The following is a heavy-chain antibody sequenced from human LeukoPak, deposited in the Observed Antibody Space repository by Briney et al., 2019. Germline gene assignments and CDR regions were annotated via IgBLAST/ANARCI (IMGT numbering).Heavy chain of an antibody. Sequence: ASVKVSCKASGGTFSSYAISWVRQAPGQGLEWMGGIIPIFGTANYAQKFQGRVTITTDESTSTAYMGLSSLRSEDTAVYYCASRRKSKNWFDPWGQGTLVTVSS. V-gene: IGHV1-69*05. J-gene: IGHJ5*02. D-gene: IGHD1-14*01. CDR3: ASRRKSKNWFDP. CDR1: GGTFSSYA. CDR2: IIPIFGTA.